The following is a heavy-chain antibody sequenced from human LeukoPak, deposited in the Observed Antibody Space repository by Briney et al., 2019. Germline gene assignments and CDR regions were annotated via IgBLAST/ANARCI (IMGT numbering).Heavy chain of an antibody. CDR2: TYYQSKWDI. J-gene: IGHJ4*02. V-gene: IGHV6-1*01. Sequence: SPTLSLTCAISGDSVSSISAAWNWVRQSPSRGLEWLGRTYYQSKWDIAYATSVQSRITFNPHASKNKFSLQLKSVTPEETAGYCCAIFAAVKPNDSWGARTLGSVSS. CDR3: AIFAAVKPNDS. D-gene: IGHD2-2*01. CDR1: GDSVSSISAA.